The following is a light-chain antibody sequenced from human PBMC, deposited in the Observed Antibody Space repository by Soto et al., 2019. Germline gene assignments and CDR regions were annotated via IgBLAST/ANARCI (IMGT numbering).Light chain of an antibody. CDR1: SSDVGGYNY. V-gene: IGLV2-14*01. J-gene: IGLJ3*02. CDR3: SSYTSSSTLWV. Sequence: QSALTQPASVSGSPGQSITISCTGTSSDVGGYNYVSWYQQHPGKAPKLMIHEVSNRPSGVSNRFSGSKSGNTASLTISGLQAEDEADYDCSSYTSSSTLWVFGGGTKVTVL. CDR2: EVS.